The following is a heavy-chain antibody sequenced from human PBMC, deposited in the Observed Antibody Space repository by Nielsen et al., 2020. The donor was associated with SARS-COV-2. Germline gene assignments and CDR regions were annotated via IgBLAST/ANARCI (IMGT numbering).Heavy chain of an antibody. CDR2: IYYSGST. Sequence: LRLTCTVSGGSISSGGYYWSWIRQHPGKGLEWIGYIYYSGSTYYNPSLKSRVTISVDTSKNQFSLKLSSVTAADTAVYYCARGTAHSSSWYALYYYYGMDVWGQGTTVTVSS. V-gene: IGHV4-31*03. CDR3: ARGTAHSSSWYALYYYYGMDV. J-gene: IGHJ6*02. CDR1: GGSISSGGYY. D-gene: IGHD6-13*01.